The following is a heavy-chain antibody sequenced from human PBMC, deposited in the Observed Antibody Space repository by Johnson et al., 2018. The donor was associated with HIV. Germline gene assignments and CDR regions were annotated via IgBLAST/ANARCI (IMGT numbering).Heavy chain of an antibody. CDR1: GFTFSSYA. J-gene: IGHJ3*02. Sequence: VQLVESGGGVVQPGRSLRLSCAASGFTFSSYAMHWVRQAPGKGLEWVANIKQDGSEKYYVDFVKGRFTISRDNSKNTLYLQMNSLRAEDTAVYYCARDGGGLDHDAFDIWGQGTMVTVSS. CDR3: ARDGGGLDHDAFDI. D-gene: IGHD3/OR15-3a*01. CDR2: IKQDGSEK. V-gene: IGHV3-7*01.